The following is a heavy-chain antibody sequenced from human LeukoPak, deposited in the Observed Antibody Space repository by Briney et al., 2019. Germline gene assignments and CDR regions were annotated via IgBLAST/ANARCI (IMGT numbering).Heavy chain of an antibody. J-gene: IGHJ4*02. CDR2: IYYSGRT. CDR3: ARTHRSGFSFDY. V-gene: IGHV4-28*01. D-gene: IGHD6-19*01. Sequence: SETLSLTCAVSGYSISSGNWWGWIRQPPGKGLEWIGYIYYSGRTYYNSSLKSRVTMSVDTSKNQFSLKLSSVTAVDTAVYYCARTHRSGFSFDYWGQGILVTVSS. CDR1: GYSISSGNW.